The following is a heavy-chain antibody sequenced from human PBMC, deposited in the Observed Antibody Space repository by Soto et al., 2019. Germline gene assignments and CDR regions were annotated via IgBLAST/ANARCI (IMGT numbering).Heavy chain of an antibody. CDR3: ARDPDEVVGTDYHYYGMDV. V-gene: IGHV1-69*06. CDR1: GDTSSNYG. CDR2: ILPVFGTT. Sequence: SVKVSCKASGDTSSNYGVSWVRQAPGQGLEWMGGILPVFGTTTYARNFQGRITITADKFTSTVYMELTSLRSDDTATYYCARDPDEVVGTDYHYYGMDVWDQGATVTVSS. D-gene: IGHD1-26*01. J-gene: IGHJ6*02.